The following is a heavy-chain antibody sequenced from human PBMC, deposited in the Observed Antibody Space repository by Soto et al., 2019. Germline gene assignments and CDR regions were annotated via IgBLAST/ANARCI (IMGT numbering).Heavy chain of an antibody. CDR1: GYTFTSYA. Sequence: QVQLVQSGAEVKKPGASVKVSCKASGYTFTSYAMHWVRQAPGQRLEWMGWINAGNGNTKYSQKFQGRVTITRDTSASTAYMELSSLRSEDTAVYYCARDRLTMIVVVPKGSWFDPWGQGTLVTVSS. J-gene: IGHJ5*02. V-gene: IGHV1-3*01. CDR3: ARDRLTMIVVVPKGSWFDP. D-gene: IGHD3-22*01. CDR2: INAGNGNT.